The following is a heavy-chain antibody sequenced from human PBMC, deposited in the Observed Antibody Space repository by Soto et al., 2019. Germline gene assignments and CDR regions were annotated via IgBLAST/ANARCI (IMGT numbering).Heavy chain of an antibody. CDR2: ISGSGGSR. CDR1: GFTFSNYA. V-gene: IGHV3-23*01. CDR3: AKAGTVVTPHLAYFDY. J-gene: IGHJ4*02. D-gene: IGHD2-21*02. Sequence: PGGSLRLPCAASGFTFSNYAMNWLRQAQGKGLEWAAAISGSGGSRSDAGVVKGGFTILRDNSKNTLYLEMNSLRGEDTAVYYCAKAGTVVTPHLAYFDYWGQGTLVAVSS.